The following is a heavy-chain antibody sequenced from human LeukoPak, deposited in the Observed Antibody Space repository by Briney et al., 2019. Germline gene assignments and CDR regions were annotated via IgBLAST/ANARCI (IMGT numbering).Heavy chain of an antibody. J-gene: IGHJ4*02. CDR3: VRGFYSTHY. D-gene: IGHD4-11*01. CDR2: IYYSGRT. CDR1: GGSISSDY. Sequence: PSETLSLTCTVSGGSISSDYWSWIRQPPGRGLEWIGHIYYSGRTYNPSLKSRITISVDTSKNQFSLKLSSVTAADTAVYYGVRGFYSTHYWGRGTLVTVSS. V-gene: IGHV4-59*01.